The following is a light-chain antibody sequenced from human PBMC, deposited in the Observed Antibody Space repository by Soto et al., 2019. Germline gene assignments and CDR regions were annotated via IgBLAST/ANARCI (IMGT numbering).Light chain of an antibody. Sequence: DIQMTQSPSSLSASVGDSVTITCRANQSISIYLNWYQQKQGKAPKLLIYAASSLESGVPSGFSGSGSGKDFTLTISSLQSEDFATYYCQQSYLPPWTFGQGTKVEIK. CDR1: QSISIY. CDR3: QQSYLPPWT. CDR2: AAS. J-gene: IGKJ1*01. V-gene: IGKV1-39*01.